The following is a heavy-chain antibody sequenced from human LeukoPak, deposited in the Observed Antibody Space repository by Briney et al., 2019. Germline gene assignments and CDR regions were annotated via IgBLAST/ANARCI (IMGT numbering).Heavy chain of an antibody. CDR2: ISSSSSYI. CDR1: GFTFSSYS. CDR3: ARDDATCSSTSCPSW. Sequence: PGGSLRLSCAASGFTFSSYSMNWVRQAPGKGLEWVSSISSSSSYIYYADSVKGRFTISRDNAKNSLYLQMNSLRAEDTAVYYCARDDATCSSTSCPSWWGQGTLVTVSS. D-gene: IGHD2-2*01. J-gene: IGHJ4*02. V-gene: IGHV3-21*01.